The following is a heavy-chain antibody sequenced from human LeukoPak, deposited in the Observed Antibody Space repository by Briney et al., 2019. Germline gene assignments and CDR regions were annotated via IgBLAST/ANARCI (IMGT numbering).Heavy chain of an antibody. J-gene: IGHJ4*02. Sequence: GGSLRLSCAASGFTFSSYWMHWVRQAPGKGLVWVSRINSYGSSTSYADSVKGRFTISRDNAKNTLYLQMNSLRAEDTAVYYCASAGVVAAVYFDYWGQGTLVTVSS. D-gene: IGHD2-15*01. CDR3: ASAGVVAAVYFDY. CDR1: GFTFSSYW. V-gene: IGHV3-74*01. CDR2: INSYGSST.